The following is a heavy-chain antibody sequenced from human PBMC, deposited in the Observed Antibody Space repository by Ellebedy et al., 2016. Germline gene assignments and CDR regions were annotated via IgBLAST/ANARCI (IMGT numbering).Heavy chain of an antibody. D-gene: IGHD1-1*01. J-gene: IGHJ4*02. Sequence: GESLKISCAGSGFTFSSYWMHWVRQAPGKGLVWVSRVSSDGSTTNYADSVKGRFSISRDNAKNAVYLQMNSLRVEDTAVYYCVRGGQLDYWGQGTLVTVSS. V-gene: IGHV3-74*01. CDR3: VRGGQLDY. CDR1: GFTFSSYW. CDR2: VSSDGSTT.